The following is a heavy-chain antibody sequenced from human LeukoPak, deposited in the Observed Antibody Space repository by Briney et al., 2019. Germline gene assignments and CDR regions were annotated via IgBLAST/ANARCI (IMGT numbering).Heavy chain of an antibody. CDR3: ARGGNCSRTSCQTYYYYGMDV. D-gene: IGHD2-2*01. CDR1: GGTFSSYA. Sequence: GASVKVSCKASGGTFSSYAISWVRQAPGQGLEWMGRIIPIFGIANYAQKFQGRVTITADKSTSTAYMELSSLRSEDTAVYYCARGGNCSRTSCQTYYYYGMDVWGQGTTVTVSS. J-gene: IGHJ6*02. V-gene: IGHV1-69*04. CDR2: IIPIFGIA.